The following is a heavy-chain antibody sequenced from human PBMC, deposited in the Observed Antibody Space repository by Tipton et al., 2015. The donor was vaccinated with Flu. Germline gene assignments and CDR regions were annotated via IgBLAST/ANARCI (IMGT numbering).Heavy chain of an antibody. V-gene: IGHV4-39*01. D-gene: IGHD5-18*01. Sequence: LRLSCTVSGGSIVDSSYYWDWIRQSPGKGLEWIGSIYYYGNTYYNPSLKSRVTISVDTSKNQFSLKLSSVTAADTAAFYCARRGGGYKYLYGMDVWGQGTTVIVSS. CDR2: IYYYGNT. CDR1: GGSIVDSSYY. J-gene: IGHJ6*02. CDR3: ARRGGGYKYLYGMDV.